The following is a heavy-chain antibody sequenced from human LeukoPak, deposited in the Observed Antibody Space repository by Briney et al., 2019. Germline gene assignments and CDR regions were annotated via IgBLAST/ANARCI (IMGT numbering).Heavy chain of an antibody. D-gene: IGHD3-22*01. CDR3: AKTMRGGAAEQYFQH. V-gene: IGHV3-30*18. J-gene: IGHJ1*01. CDR2: ISSDGTKT. CDR1: RFTFSNYD. Sequence: PGGSLRLSCAASRFTFSNYDMHWVRQAPGKGLEWVAVISSDGTKTYYAESVKGRFTISRDNFQSTLYLQMDSLRPEDTAVYYCAKTMRGGAAEQYFQHWGQGTLVTVSS.